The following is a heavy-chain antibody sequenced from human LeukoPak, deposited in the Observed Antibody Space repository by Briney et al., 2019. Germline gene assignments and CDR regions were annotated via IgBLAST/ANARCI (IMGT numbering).Heavy chain of an antibody. D-gene: IGHD4-11*01. CDR2: IYYSGST. V-gene: IGHV4-59*01. CDR3: ARANYSNYIRYYYYYMDV. J-gene: IGHJ6*03. Sequence: SETLSLTCTVSGGSISSYYWSWIRQPPGKGLEWIGYIYYSGSTNYNPSLKSRVTISVDTSKNQFSLKLSSVTAADTAVYYCARANYSNYIRYYYYYMDVWGKGTTVTVSS. CDR1: GGSISSYY.